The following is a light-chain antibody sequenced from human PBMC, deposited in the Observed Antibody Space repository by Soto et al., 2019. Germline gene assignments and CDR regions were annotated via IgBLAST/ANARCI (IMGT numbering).Light chain of an antibody. Sequence: EIVLTQSPGTLSLSPGERATLSCRASQSVANNFLAWHQQKPGQAPRLLIYDASSRATGIPDRFSGSGSGTDFTLTISRLEPEDFAVYYCQQYGSSPQAFGQGTKVDIK. CDR2: DAS. CDR3: QQYGSSPQA. V-gene: IGKV3-20*01. J-gene: IGKJ1*01. CDR1: QSVANNF.